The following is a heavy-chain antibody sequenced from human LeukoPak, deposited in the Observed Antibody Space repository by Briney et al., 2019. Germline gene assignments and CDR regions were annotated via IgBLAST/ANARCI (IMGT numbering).Heavy chain of an antibody. CDR2: ISSSGTTM. D-gene: IGHD5-18*01. J-gene: IGHJ4*02. CDR3: AKGHTYGMI. V-gene: IGHV3-11*01. Sequence: GGSLRLFCAASGFTFSDFYMSWIRQTPGKGPEWVSYISSSGTTMEYADSVKGRFTISRDNAKDSLYLQMNRLGAEDTAVYYCAKGHTYGMIWGQGTLVTVSS. CDR1: GFTFSDFY.